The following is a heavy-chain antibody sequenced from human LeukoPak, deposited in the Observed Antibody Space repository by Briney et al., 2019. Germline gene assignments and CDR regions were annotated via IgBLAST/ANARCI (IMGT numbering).Heavy chain of an antibody. CDR3: ACMWNVGGAFDI. D-gene: IGHD1-1*01. CDR2: IIPIFGTA. V-gene: IGHV1-69*06. J-gene: IGHJ3*02. Sequence: ASVKVSCKASGGTFSSYAISWVRQAPGQGLEWMGGIIPIFGTANYAQKFQGRVTITADKSTSTAYMELSSLRSEDTAVYYCACMWNVGGAFDIWGQGTMVTVSS. CDR1: GGTFSSYA.